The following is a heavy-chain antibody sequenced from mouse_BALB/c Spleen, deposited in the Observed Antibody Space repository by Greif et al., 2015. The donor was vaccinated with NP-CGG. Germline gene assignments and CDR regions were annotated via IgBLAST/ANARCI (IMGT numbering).Heavy chain of an antibody. CDR1: GFTFSSYA. V-gene: IGHV5-9-3*01. Sequence: DVMLVESGGGLVKPGGSLKLSCAASGFTFSSYAMSWVRQTPEKRLEWVATISSGGSYTYYPDSVKGRFTISRDNAKNTLYLQVSSLRPEDTAMYYCARHLHDYDGEYYFDYWGQGTTLTVSS. J-gene: IGHJ2*01. CDR2: ISSGGSYT. CDR3: ARHLHDYDGEYYFDY. D-gene: IGHD2-4*01.